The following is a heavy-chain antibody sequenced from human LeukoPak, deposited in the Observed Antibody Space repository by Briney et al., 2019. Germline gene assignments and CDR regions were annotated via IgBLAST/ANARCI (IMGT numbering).Heavy chain of an antibody. D-gene: IGHD2-15*01. Sequence: GGSLRLSCVASGFTFSIYTMSWVRQAPGKGLEWVSSITSSSSSMYSADSVKGRLTISRDNAKNSLYLQMNSLRAEDTAVYYCARDLAGGGYWGQGTLVTVSS. CDR2: ITSSSSSM. CDR1: GFTFSIYT. J-gene: IGHJ4*02. V-gene: IGHV3-21*01. CDR3: ARDLAGGGY.